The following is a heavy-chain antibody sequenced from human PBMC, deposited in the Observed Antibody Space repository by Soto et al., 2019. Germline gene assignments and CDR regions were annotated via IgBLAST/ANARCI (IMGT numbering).Heavy chain of an antibody. CDR3: ARSWSEVTSYYFDY. J-gene: IGHJ4*02. Sequence: TLSLTCTVSGGSISSYYWSWIRQPPGKGLEWIGYIYYSGSTNYNPSLKSRVTISVDTSKNQFSLKLSSVTAADTAVYYCARSWSEVTSYYFDYWGQGTLVTVSS. CDR1: GGSISSYY. V-gene: IGHV4-59*08. D-gene: IGHD4-4*01. CDR2: IYYSGST.